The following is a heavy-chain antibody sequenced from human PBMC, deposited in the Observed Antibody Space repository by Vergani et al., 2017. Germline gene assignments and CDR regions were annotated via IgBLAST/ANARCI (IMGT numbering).Heavy chain of an antibody. Sequence: QITLKESGPTLVKPTQTLTLTCTFSGFSLSTSGVGVGWLRQPPGKALEWLALIYWDDDKRYSPSLKSRLTITKDTSKNQVVLTMTNMDPVDTATYYCAHRCGNVLVGYFDYWGQGTLVTVSS. CDR2: IYWDDDK. CDR1: GFSLSTSGVG. D-gene: IGHD2-8*02. V-gene: IGHV2-5*02. CDR3: AHRCGNVLVGYFDY. J-gene: IGHJ4*02.